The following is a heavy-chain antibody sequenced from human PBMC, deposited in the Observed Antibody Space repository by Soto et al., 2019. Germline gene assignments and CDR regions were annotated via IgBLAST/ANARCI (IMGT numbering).Heavy chain of an antibody. J-gene: IGHJ4*02. CDR2: FGTTGNT. CDR3: AKRGGTSYYFDS. Sequence: EVQLLESGGGLVQPGGSLRLSCAASGFTFNTYAMSWFRQAPGKGLEWVSTFGTTGNTSYAVSVKGRFTISRDKSKNALFLQRNSLSAEDMAVYYCAKRGGTSYYFDSWGQGTLVTVSS. D-gene: IGHD6-6*01. V-gene: IGHV3-23*01. CDR1: GFTFNTYA.